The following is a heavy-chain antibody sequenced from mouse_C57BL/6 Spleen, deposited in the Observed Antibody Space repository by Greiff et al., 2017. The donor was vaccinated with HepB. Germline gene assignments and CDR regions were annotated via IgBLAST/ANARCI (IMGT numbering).Heavy chain of an antibody. CDR2: IYPSDSET. D-gene: IGHD1-1*01. Sequence: QVQLQQPGAELVRPGSSVKLSCKASGYTFTSYWMDWVKQRPGQGLEWIGNIYPSDSETHYNQKFKDKATLTVDKSSSTAYMQLSSLTSEDSAVYYCARSSRAFYYYGSSDYWGQGTTLTVSS. J-gene: IGHJ2*01. V-gene: IGHV1-61*01. CDR1: GYTFTSYW. CDR3: ARSSRAFYYYGSSDY.